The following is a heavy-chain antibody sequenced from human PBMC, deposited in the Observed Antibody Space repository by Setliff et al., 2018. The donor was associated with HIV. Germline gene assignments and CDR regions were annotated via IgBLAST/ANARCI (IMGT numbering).Heavy chain of an antibody. J-gene: IGHJ6*03. Sequence: GGSLRLSCAASGFTFSSYGMHWVRQAPGKGLEWVAVIWYDGSNKYYADSVKGRFTISRDNAKNSLFLQMNSLRDEDTAFYYCAKEGGSYGSDYFYFYMDVWGKGTTVTVSS. CDR3: AKEGGSYGSDYFYFYMDV. V-gene: IGHV3-33*03. CDR1: GFTFSSYG. CDR2: IWYDGSNK. D-gene: IGHD5-18*01.